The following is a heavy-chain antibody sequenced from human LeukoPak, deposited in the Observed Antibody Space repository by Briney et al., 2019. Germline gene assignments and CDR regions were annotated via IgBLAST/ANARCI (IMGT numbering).Heavy chain of an antibody. CDR1: GFTFSSYG. CDR3: AKDLRSNYHNWSDP. V-gene: IGHV3-30*18. J-gene: IGHJ5*02. D-gene: IGHD4-11*01. Sequence: GGSLRPSCAASGFTFSSYGMHWVRQAPGKGLEWVAVISYDGSNKYYADSVKGRFTISRDNSKNTLYLQMNSLRAEDTAVYYCAKDLRSNYHNWSDPWGQGTLVTVSS. CDR2: ISYDGSNK.